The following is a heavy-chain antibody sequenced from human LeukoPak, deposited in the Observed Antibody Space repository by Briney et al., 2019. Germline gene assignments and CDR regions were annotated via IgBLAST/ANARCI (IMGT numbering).Heavy chain of an antibody. J-gene: IGHJ4*02. D-gene: IGHD6-19*01. CDR2: INSDGSST. Sequence: PGGSLRLSCAASGFTFSSYWMHWVRQAPGKGLVWVSRINSDGSSTSYADSVKGRFTMSRDNAKNTLYLQMNSLRAEDTAVYYCARSDSSGWYGFDYWGQGTLVTVSS. V-gene: IGHV3-74*01. CDR3: ARSDSSGWYGFDY. CDR1: GFTFSSYW.